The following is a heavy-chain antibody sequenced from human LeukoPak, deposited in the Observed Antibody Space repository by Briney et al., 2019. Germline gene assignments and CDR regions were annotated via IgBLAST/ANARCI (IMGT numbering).Heavy chain of an antibody. CDR2: IYYTGST. Sequence: SETLSLTCTVSGGSISSYYWSWIRQPPGKGLEWIGYIYYTGSTNYNPSLKRRVTISLVTSKNQFSLKLSSVTAADTAVYYCAREATYLYYYYMDVWGKGTTVTVSS. J-gene: IGHJ6*03. V-gene: IGHV4-59*01. CDR3: AREATYLYYYYMDV. CDR1: GGSISSYY.